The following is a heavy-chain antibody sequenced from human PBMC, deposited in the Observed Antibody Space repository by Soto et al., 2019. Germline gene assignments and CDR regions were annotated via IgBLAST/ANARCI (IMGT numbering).Heavy chain of an antibody. CDR1: GYTLSAFW. D-gene: IGHD1-1*01. CDR3: ARVYKNWFDS. CDR2: IDPSDAYT. Sequence: PGASLTISCKTSGYTLSAFWIHGVRQVPGKGLEWLGKIDPSDAYTNYSPSFEGHITISTDNSITTAYLQWSSLRASDTALYFCARVYKNWFDSWAQGTMFTVSS. J-gene: IGHJ5*01. V-gene: IGHV5-10-1*01.